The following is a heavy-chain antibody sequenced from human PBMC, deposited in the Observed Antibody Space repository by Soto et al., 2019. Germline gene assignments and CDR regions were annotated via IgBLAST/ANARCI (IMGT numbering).Heavy chain of an antibody. V-gene: IGHV3-23*01. CDR2: ISGSGGST. CDR3: AKRGFDCSSTSCYLGSFDY. Sequence: EVQLLESGGGLVQPGGSLRLSCAASGFTFSSYAMSWVRQAPGKGLEWVSAISGSGGSTYYADSVKGRFTISRDNSKNTLYLQMNSLRAEDTAVYYCAKRGFDCSSTSCYLGSFDYWGQGTLVTVFS. J-gene: IGHJ4*02. D-gene: IGHD2-2*01. CDR1: GFTFSSYA.